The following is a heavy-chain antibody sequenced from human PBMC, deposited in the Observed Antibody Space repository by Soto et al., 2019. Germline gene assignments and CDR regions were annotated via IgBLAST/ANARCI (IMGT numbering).Heavy chain of an antibody. D-gene: IGHD2-2*01. CDR2: IKQDGSEK. V-gene: IGHV3-7*04. J-gene: IGHJ6*02. CDR3: ARDPNIVVVPAATYYYYGMDV. Sequence: PGGSLRLSCAASGFTFSTYWMSWVRQAPGKGLEWVANIKQDGSEKYYVDSVKGRFTISRDNAKNSLYLQMNSLRAEDTAVYYCARDPNIVVVPAATYYYYGMDVWGQGTTVNVSS. CDR1: GFTFSTYW.